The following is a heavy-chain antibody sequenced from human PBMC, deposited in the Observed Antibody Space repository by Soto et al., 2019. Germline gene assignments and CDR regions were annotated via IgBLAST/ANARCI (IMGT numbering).Heavy chain of an antibody. CDR2: ISQSGRS. Sequence: SETLSLTFAVYGGSLSANYWTWIRQSPVKGLEWIGEISQSGRSNYSPSLNSRVTLSVDTSGRQFSLRLSSVTAADTAVYYCARRPMPSPTNYRLDVWATGTTVTVSS. CDR1: GGSLSANY. D-gene: IGHD1-7*01. CDR3: ARRPMPSPTNYRLDV. V-gene: IGHV4-34*01. J-gene: IGHJ6*04.